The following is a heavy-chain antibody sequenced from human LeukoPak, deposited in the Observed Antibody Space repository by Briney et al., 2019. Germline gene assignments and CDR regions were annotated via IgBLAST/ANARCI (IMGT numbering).Heavy chain of an antibody. CDR3: ARALVGWLDY. V-gene: IGHV3-11*04. Sequence: GGSLRLSCAASGFTFSDYYMSWFRQAPGKGPECISYISKSGSTIYYADSVKGRFTISRDNAKNSLYLHMNNLRAEDTSVYYCARALVGWLDYWGQGTVVTVSS. J-gene: IGHJ4*02. CDR1: GFTFSDYY. D-gene: IGHD5-24*01. CDR2: ISKSGSTI.